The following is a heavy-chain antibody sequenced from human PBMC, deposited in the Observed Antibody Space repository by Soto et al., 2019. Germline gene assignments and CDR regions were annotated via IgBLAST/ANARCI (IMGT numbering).Heavy chain of an antibody. CDR1: GFTFSSYW. CDR2: IKQDGSEK. CDR3: AREYYDYVWGSYRSNGMDV. V-gene: IGHV3-7*01. Sequence: PGGSLRLSCAASGFTFSSYWMSWVRQAPGKGLEWVANIKQDGSEKYYVDSVKGRFTISRDNAKNSLYLQMNSLRAEDTAVYYCAREYYDYVWGSYRSNGMDVWGQGTTVTVSS. J-gene: IGHJ6*02. D-gene: IGHD3-16*02.